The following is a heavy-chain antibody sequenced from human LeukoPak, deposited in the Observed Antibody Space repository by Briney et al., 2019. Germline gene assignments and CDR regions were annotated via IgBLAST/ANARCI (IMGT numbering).Heavy chain of an antibody. CDR3: ARGVKVDY. Sequence: GDPQRLYYAPSGFTFSHYCNRCDRQAQGKGQECVANIKQDGSEKYYVDSVKGRFTISRDNAKNSLYLQMNSLRAEDTAVYYCARGVKVDYWGQGPLVTVS. CDR1: GFTFSHYC. V-gene: IGHV3-7*03. CDR2: IKQDGSEK. D-gene: IGHD3-10*01. J-gene: IGHJ4*02.